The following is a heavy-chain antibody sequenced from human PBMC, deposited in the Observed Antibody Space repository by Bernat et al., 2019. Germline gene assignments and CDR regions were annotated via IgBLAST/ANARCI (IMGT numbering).Heavy chain of an antibody. D-gene: IGHD2-2*01. CDR2: ISGSGATI. V-gene: IGHV3-23*01. CDR1: GFTFSSYS. CDR3: AKEHYSCSGTSCSFSDY. J-gene: IGHJ4*02. Sequence: DVQLLESGGGLAQPGGPLRLSCVASGFTFSSYSMSWVRQVPGKGLEWVSIISGSGATIYYTDSVNGRFTISRYNSKNTLYLQMNSLRAEDTAVYYCAKEHYSCSGTSCSFSDYWGQGTLVTVSS.